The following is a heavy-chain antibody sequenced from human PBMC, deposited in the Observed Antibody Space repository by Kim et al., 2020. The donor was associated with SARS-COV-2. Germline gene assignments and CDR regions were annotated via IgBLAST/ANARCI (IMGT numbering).Heavy chain of an antibody. D-gene: IGHD2-2*01. CDR1: GYTFTSYY. V-gene: IGHV1-46*01. CDR3: ARGPAAMGSGEYYYGMDV. J-gene: IGHJ6*02. Sequence: ASVKVSCKASGYTFTSYYMHWVRQAPGQGLEWMGIINPRGGSTSYAQKFQGRVTMTRDTSTSTVYMELSSLRSEDTAVYYCARGPAAMGSGEYYYGMDVWGQGTTVTVS. CDR2: INPRGGST.